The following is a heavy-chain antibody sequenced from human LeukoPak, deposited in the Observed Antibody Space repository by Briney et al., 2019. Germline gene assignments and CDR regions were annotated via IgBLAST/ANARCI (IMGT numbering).Heavy chain of an antibody. Sequence: GGSLRLSCAVSGFTARTNYMTWVRQAPGKGLEWVSLIYTGGTTYYADSVRGRFTISRDNSKNTLYLQMNSLRAEDTAVYYCARAGSADSFDYWGQGTLVTVSS. J-gene: IGHJ4*02. CDR3: ARAGSADSFDY. V-gene: IGHV3-53*01. D-gene: IGHD6-25*01. CDR1: GFTARTNY. CDR2: IYTGGTT.